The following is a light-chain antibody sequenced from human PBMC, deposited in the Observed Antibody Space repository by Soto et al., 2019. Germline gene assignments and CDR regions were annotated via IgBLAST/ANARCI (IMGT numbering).Light chain of an antibody. CDR2: DVT. V-gene: IGLV2-8*01. J-gene: IGLJ2*01. CDR1: SSDVGGYNF. Sequence: QSVLTQPPSASGSPGQSVTISCTGASSDVGGYNFVSWYQHHTGKAPRLMIYDVTQRPSWVPDRFSGSKSGNTASLTVSGLQVDDEAYYYCSSYAGSSIPVAFGGGTKLTVL. CDR3: SSYAGSSIPVA.